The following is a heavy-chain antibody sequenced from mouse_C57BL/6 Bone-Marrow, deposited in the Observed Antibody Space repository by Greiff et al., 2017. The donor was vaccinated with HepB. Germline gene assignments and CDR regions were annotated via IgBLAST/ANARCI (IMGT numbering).Heavy chain of an antibody. CDR3: ARGANYYGSSEGYYYAMDY. D-gene: IGHD1-1*01. CDR1: GFSINSDCY. V-gene: IGHV3-3*01. Sequence: VQLQQSGPSLVRPSQTLSLTCTVTGFSINSDCYWIWIRQFPGNKLEYIGYTFYSGITYYNPSLESRTYITRDTSKNQFSLKLSSVTTEDTATYYCARGANYYGSSEGYYYAMDYWGQGTSVTVSS. J-gene: IGHJ4*01. CDR2: TFYSGIT.